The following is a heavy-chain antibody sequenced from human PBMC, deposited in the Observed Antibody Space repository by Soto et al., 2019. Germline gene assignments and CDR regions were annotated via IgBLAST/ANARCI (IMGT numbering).Heavy chain of an antibody. D-gene: IGHD3-16*02. CDR3: ARGDYDYVWGSYRLSWFDP. J-gene: IGHJ5*02. Sequence: QVQLVQSGAEVKKPGSSVKVSCKASGGTFSSYANSWVRQAPGQGLEWMGGIIPIFGTANYAQKFQGRVTITADESTSTAYMELSSLRSEDTAVYYCARGDYDYVWGSYRLSWFDPWGQGTLVTVSS. CDR2: IIPIFGTA. CDR1: GGTFSSYA. V-gene: IGHV1-69*12.